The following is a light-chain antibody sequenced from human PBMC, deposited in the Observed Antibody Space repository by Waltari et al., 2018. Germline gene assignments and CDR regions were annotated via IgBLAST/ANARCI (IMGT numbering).Light chain of an antibody. J-gene: IGKJ2*01. CDR1: QSISTS. V-gene: IGKV1-39*01. Sequence: IQMTQSPSSLSASVGDRVTITCRASQSISTSLSWYQQIPGKAPKLLIYVASTLQSGVPAMFSGSGSGTDFSLTISSLQPEDFATYYCQQSYTTAYTFGQGTKLEIK. CDR3: QQSYTTAYT. CDR2: VAS.